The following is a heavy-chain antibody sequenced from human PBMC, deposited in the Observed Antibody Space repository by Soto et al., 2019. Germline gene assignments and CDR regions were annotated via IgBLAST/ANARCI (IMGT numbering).Heavy chain of an antibody. D-gene: IGHD3-3*01. CDR2: IYWDDDK. CDR1: GFSLTTSGVR. Sequence: QITLNESGPTQVKPRQTLTLTCTFSGFSLTTSGVRVGWIRQSPGKAPEWLALIYWDDDKRYSPSLKSRPTITKDTSKNQVVLTMADLDPADTATYYCAHRVLRTVFGLVTTTAIYFDFWGQGTPVAVSS. V-gene: IGHV2-5*02. J-gene: IGHJ4*02. CDR3: AHRVLRTVFGLVTTTAIYFDF.